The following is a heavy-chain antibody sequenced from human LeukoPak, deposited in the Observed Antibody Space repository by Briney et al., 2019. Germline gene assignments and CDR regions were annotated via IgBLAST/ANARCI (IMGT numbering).Heavy chain of an antibody. CDR2: IYYSGST. Sequence: SETLSLTCTVSDGSISSYYWSWIRQPPGKGLEWIGYIYYSGSTNYNPSLKSRVTISVDTSKNQFSLKLSSVTAADTAVYYCARPTYYYDSSGYRNNWFDPWGQGTLVTVSS. J-gene: IGHJ5*02. V-gene: IGHV4-59*01. CDR1: DGSISSYY. CDR3: ARPTYYYDSSGYRNNWFDP. D-gene: IGHD3-22*01.